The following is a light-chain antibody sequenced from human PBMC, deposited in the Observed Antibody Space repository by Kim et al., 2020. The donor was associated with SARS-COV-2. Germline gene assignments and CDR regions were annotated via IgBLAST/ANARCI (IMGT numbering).Light chain of an antibody. CDR1: QGISTN. Sequence: SASVGDRVTIPCRASQGISTNVAWYQQKPGKVPNLLIYDASALQSGVPSRFSGSGSGTDFTLTISSLQPEDVATYYCQKYNGAPWTFGQGTKVEIK. J-gene: IGKJ1*01. V-gene: IGKV1-27*01. CDR2: DAS. CDR3: QKYNGAPWT.